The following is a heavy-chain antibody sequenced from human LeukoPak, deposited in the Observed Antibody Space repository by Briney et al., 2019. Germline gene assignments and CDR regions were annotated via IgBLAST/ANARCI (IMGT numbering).Heavy chain of an antibody. J-gene: IGHJ4*02. Sequence: GGSLRLSCAASGFTFSSYAMSWVRQAPGKGLEWVSAISGSGGSTYYADSVKGRFTVSRDNSKNTLYLQMNSLRAEDTAVYYCAKVSSGYSYYIDYWGQGTLVTVSS. CDR1: GFTFSSYA. D-gene: IGHD5-18*01. CDR3: AKVSSGYSYYIDY. V-gene: IGHV3-23*01. CDR2: ISGSGGST.